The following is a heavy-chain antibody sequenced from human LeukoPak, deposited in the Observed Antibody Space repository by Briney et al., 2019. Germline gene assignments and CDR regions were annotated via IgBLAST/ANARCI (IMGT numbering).Heavy chain of an antibody. CDR1: GLTVSSNY. V-gene: IGHV3-53*01. D-gene: IGHD3-3*01. CDR3: ARGYYDFCMDV. J-gene: IGHJ6*02. CDR2: IYSDGRA. Sequence: GGSLRLSCAASGLTVSSNYMSWVRQTPGKGLEWVSVIYSDGRAYYPDSVKGRFTISRDNSKNTVYLQMNSLRAEDTAVYYCARGYYDFCMDVWGQGTTVTVSS.